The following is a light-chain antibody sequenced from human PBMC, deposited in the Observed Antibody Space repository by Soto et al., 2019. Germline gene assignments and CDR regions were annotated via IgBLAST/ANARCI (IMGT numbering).Light chain of an antibody. V-gene: IGKV3-20*01. CDR3: QQYGISPPT. CDR1: QRITT. CDR2: GLS. J-gene: IGKJ1*01. Sequence: IVVTHSAAPLSLSPAAIATLPCSARQRITTVAWYQQKPGQAPRRLIYGLSIRAPGVPARFSVSGSGTDFTLTISRLEPEDFAMYYCQQYGISPPTFDQGTKVDFK.